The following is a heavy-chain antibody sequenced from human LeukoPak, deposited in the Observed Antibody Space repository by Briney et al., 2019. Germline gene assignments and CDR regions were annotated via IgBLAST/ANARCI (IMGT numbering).Heavy chain of an antibody. CDR2: MNPNSGNT. CDR3: ARGVNDFWSGSYYMDV. D-gene: IGHD3-3*01. J-gene: IGHJ6*03. Sequence: GASVKVSCKASGYTFTSYDINWVRQATGQGLEWMGWMNPNSGNTGYAQKFQGRVTMTRNTSISTAYMELSSLRSEDTAAYYCARGVNDFWSGSYYMDVWGKGTTVTVSS. V-gene: IGHV1-8*01. CDR1: GYTFTSYD.